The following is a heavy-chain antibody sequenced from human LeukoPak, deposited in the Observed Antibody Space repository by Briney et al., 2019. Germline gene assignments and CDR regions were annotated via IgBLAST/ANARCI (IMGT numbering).Heavy chain of an antibody. CDR2: IYTSGSP. CDR3: ARERISSSWYIDY. Sequence: SETLSRTCTVSGGSISSYYWSWIRQPAGKGLEWIRRIYTSGSPNYHPSLKSRVTMSVDTSNNQFSLKLSSVTAADTAVYYCARERISSSWYIDYWGQGPLVTVPS. D-gene: IGHD6-13*01. J-gene: IGHJ4*02. V-gene: IGHV4-4*07. CDR1: GGSISSYY.